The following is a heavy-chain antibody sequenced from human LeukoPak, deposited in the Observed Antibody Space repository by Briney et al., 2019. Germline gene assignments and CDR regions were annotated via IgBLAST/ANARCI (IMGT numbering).Heavy chain of an antibody. D-gene: IGHD5-18*01. J-gene: IGHJ4*02. V-gene: IGHV3-74*01. CDR3: ARGGGHSYGSFDY. Sequence: QAGGSLRLSCAASGVIFSNYWMHWVRQAPGKGLVWVSRINRDGSSTSYADSVKGRFTISRDNARNTLYPQMNSLRVEDTAVYYCARGGGHSYGSFDYWGQGTLVTVSS. CDR2: INRDGSST. CDR1: GVIFSNYW.